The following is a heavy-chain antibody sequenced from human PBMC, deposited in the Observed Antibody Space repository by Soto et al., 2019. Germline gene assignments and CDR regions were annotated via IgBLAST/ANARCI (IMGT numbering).Heavy chain of an antibody. V-gene: IGHV3-21*01. Sequence: GGSLRLSCAASGFTFSSYSMNWVRQAPGKGLEWVSSISSSSSYIYYADSVKGRFTISRDNAKNSLYLQMNSLRAEDTAVYYCARRNSDYGDYGSDYYYYMDVWGKGTTVTVSS. CDR1: GFTFSSYS. CDR2: ISSSSSYI. J-gene: IGHJ6*03. CDR3: ARRNSDYGDYGSDYYYYMDV. D-gene: IGHD4-17*01.